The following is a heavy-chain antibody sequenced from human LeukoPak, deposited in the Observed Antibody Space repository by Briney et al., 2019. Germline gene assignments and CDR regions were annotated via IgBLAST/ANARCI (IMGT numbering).Heavy chain of an antibody. V-gene: IGHV3-30*14. J-gene: IGHJ3*02. D-gene: IGHD5-12*01. CDR3: ARDLGYSAYATVRGNDVEI. Sequence: GRSLRLSCAASGFTFSNFGIHWVRQAPGKGLEWVALISHDGSNQYYADSVKGRFTISRDISQNTVYLQMNSLRAEDTAVYYCARDLGYSAYATVRGNDVEIWGQGTMVTVSS. CDR2: ISHDGSNQ. CDR1: GFTFSNFG.